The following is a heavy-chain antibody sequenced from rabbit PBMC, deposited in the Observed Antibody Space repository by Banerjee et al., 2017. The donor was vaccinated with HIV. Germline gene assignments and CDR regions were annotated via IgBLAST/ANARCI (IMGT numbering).Heavy chain of an antibody. Sequence: VFGNTDYASWVNGRFTISSHNAQNTLYLQLNSLTAADTATYFCARDLVSMTNLWGQGTLVTVS. V-gene: IGHV1S7*01. J-gene: IGHJ4*01. CDR3: ARDLVSMTNL. CDR2: VFGNT. D-gene: IGHD3-3*01.